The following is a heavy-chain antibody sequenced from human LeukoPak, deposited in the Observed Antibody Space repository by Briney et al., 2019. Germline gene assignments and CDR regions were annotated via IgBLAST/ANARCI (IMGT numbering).Heavy chain of an antibody. J-gene: IGHJ6*04. CDR2: IIPIFGTA. D-gene: IGHD2-2*01. CDR1: GGTFSSYA. Sequence: SVKVSCKASGGTFSSYAISWVRQAPGQGLEWMGGIIPIFGTANYAQKFQGRVTITADKSTSTAYMELSSPRSEDTAVYYCASGNIVVVPALYGMDVWGKGTTVTVSS. CDR3: ASGNIVVVPALYGMDV. V-gene: IGHV1-69*06.